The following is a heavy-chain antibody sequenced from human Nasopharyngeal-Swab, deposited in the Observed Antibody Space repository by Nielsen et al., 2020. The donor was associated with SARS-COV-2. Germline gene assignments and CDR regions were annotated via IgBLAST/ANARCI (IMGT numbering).Heavy chain of an antibody. J-gene: IGHJ3*02. Sequence: GGSLRLSCAASGLGFCNYEMNWVRQAPGKGLEWISYISTTTATIYYADSVKGRFTISRDNAKNSLYLQMNSLRAEDTAVYYCAREVPYSGHDDAFDIWGQGTMVTVSS. V-gene: IGHV3-48*03. D-gene: IGHD5-12*01. CDR1: GLGFCNYE. CDR2: ISTTTATI. CDR3: AREVPYSGHDDAFDI.